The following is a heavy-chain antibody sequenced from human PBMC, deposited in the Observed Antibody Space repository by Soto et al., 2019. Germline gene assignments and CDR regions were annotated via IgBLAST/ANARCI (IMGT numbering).Heavy chain of an antibody. CDR2: INHSGST. J-gene: IGHJ4*02. Sequence: QVQLQQWGAGLLKPSETLSLTCAVYGGSFSGYYWSWIRQPPGKGLEWIGEINHSGSTNYNPSPKSRVTISVDTSKNQFSLKLSSVTAADTAVYYCARGGQMTTVTTGLDYWGQGTLVTVSS. V-gene: IGHV4-34*01. CDR1: GGSFSGYY. D-gene: IGHD4-17*01. CDR3: ARGGQMTTVTTGLDY.